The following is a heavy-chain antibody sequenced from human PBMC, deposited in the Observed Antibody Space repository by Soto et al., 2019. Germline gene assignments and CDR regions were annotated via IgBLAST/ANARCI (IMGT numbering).Heavy chain of an antibody. CDR3: ARATGALPNCSGGSCYSFLFLYYGMDV. D-gene: IGHD2-15*01. Sequence: GASVKVSCKASGYTFTSYAMHWVRQAPGQRLEWMGWINAGNGNTKYSQKFRGRVTITRDTSASTAYMELSSLRSEDTAVYYCARATGALPNCSGGSCYSFLFLYYGMDVWGQGTTVTSP. CDR1: GYTFTSYA. CDR2: INAGNGNT. V-gene: IGHV1-3*01. J-gene: IGHJ6*02.